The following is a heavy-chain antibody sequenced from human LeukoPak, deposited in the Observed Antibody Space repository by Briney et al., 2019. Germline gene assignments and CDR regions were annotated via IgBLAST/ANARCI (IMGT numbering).Heavy chain of an antibody. J-gene: IGHJ5*02. CDR1: GDSISSSTYY. D-gene: IGHD2-15*01. CDR3: ARKLRDIVGGWFDP. Sequence: PSETLSLTCTVSGDSISSSTYYWGWIRQPPGKGLEWIGYIYYSGSTNYNPSLKSRVTISVDTSKNQFSLKLSSVTAADTAVYYCARKLRDIVGGWFDPWGQGTLVTVSS. CDR2: IYYSGST. V-gene: IGHV4-61*05.